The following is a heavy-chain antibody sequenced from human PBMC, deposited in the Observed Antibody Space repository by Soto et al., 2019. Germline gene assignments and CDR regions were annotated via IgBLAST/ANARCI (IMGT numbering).Heavy chain of an antibody. Sequence: SETLSLTCTVSCGSISSGGYYWSWIRQHPGKGLEWIGYIYYSGSTYYNPSLKSRVTISVDTSKNQFSLKLSSVTAADTAVYYCAREAHDYYYGSGSYYTPSHWGQGTLVTVSS. CDR3: AREAHDYYYGSGSYYTPSH. D-gene: IGHD3-10*01. J-gene: IGHJ4*02. CDR1: CGSISSGGYY. V-gene: IGHV4-31*03. CDR2: IYYSGST.